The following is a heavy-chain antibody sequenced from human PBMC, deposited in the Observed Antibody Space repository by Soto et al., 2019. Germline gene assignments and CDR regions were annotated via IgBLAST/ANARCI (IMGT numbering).Heavy chain of an antibody. Sequence: GGSLRLSCAASGFTFSNAWMSWVRQAPGKGLEWVGRIKSKTDGGTTDYAAPVKGRSTISRDDSKNTLYLQMNSLKTEDTAVYYCTTGGDFWSGYYQYYYYGMDVWGQGTTVTVSS. CDR2: IKSKTDGGTT. J-gene: IGHJ6*02. CDR1: GFTFSNAW. V-gene: IGHV3-15*01. CDR3: TTGGDFWSGYYQYYYYGMDV. D-gene: IGHD3-3*01.